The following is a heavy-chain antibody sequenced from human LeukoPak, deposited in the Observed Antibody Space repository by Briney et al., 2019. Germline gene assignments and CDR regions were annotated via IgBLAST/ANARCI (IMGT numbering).Heavy chain of an antibody. CDR2: IYYSGSS. V-gene: IGHV4-39*01. Sequence: SETLSLTCSVSGGSISSSSSYWGWIRQPPGKGLEWIGSIYYSGSSFDNPALKSRVTISVDTSKNQFSLKLSSVTAADTAVYYCARHSSSWYLYYYYYMDVWGKGTTVTISS. J-gene: IGHJ6*03. CDR3: ARHSSSWYLYYYYYMDV. CDR1: GGSISSSSSY. D-gene: IGHD6-13*01.